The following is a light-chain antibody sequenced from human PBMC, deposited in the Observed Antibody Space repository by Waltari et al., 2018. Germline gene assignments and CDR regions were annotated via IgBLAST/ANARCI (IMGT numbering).Light chain of an antibody. Sequence: EIVLTQSPATLSLSPGDRATLSCRASQSVSSYLAWYHQKPGQAPRLLIYDASNRATGIPARFSGSGSGTDFTLTISSLEPEDFAVYYCQQRSNWPPTFGGGTKVEIK. J-gene: IGKJ4*01. CDR2: DAS. CDR1: QSVSSY. CDR3: QQRSNWPPT. V-gene: IGKV3-11*01.